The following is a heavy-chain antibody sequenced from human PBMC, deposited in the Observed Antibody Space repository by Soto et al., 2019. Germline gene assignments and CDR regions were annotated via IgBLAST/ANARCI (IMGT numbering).Heavy chain of an antibody. Sequence: EVQLVQSGAEVKKPGESLRISCKGSGYSFTSYWVTWVRQMPGKGLEWMGRIDPSDSYTNYNPPFQGHVTISVDKSISTACLQWSSLKASDTAMYYCARLYGGNSGMDVWGQGTTVTVSS. CDR3: ARLYGGNSGMDV. V-gene: IGHV5-10-1*01. CDR1: GYSFTSYW. D-gene: IGHD4-17*01. J-gene: IGHJ6*02. CDR2: IDPSDSYT.